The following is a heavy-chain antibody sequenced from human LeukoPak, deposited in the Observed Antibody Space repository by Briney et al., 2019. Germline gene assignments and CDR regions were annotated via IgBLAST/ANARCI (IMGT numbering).Heavy chain of an antibody. D-gene: IGHD2-21*02. J-gene: IGHJ6*03. CDR3: ARGPRDSPLISYYHYYVDV. Sequence: GRSLRLSCAVSGFSFRDFGFHWVRQAPGKGLEWVAVTWFDGSQKYYADSVKGRFTLSRDNSKNTLYLQMNSLGVEDTAVYYCARGPRDSPLISYYHYYVDVWGRGTTVTVS. V-gene: IGHV3-33*01. CDR1: GFSFRDFG. CDR2: TWFDGSQK.